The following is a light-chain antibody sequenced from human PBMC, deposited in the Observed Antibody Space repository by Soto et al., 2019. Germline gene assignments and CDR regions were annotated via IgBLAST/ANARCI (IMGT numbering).Light chain of an antibody. Sequence: DIQMTQFPSSVSASVGDRVTITCRASQPLGSWLAWYQQKQGKAPKLLIYATSTLESGVPSRFSGSGSGTEFTLPISSLQPEDFATYYCQQADIFQLTFGGGTRVEIK. CDR2: ATS. CDR3: QQADIFQLT. V-gene: IGKV1-12*01. CDR1: QPLGSW. J-gene: IGKJ4*01.